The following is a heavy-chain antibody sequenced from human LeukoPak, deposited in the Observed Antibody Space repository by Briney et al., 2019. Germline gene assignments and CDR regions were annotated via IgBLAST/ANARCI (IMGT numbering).Heavy chain of an antibody. CDR1: GGSISSSGYY. CDR3: ARLERAVRSGYCSGGNCYYYFGMDV. V-gene: IGHV4-39*01. J-gene: IGHJ6*02. D-gene: IGHD2-15*01. CDR2: IYYSGST. Sequence: PSETLSLTCTVSGGSISSSGYYWGWIRQPPEKGPEWIGSIYYSGSTYYNPSLKSRVTISVDTSKNQFSLKLNSVTAADTAVYYCARLERAVRSGYCSGGNCYYYFGMDVWGQGTTVTVSS.